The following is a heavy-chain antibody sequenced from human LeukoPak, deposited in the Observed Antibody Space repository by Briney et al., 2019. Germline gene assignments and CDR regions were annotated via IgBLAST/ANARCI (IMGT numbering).Heavy chain of an antibody. CDR1: GGSISSYY. Sequence: SETLSLTCTVSGGSISSYYWSWIRQPPGKGLEWIGYIYYSGSTNYNPSLKSRVTISIDTSKNQFSLKVTSVTAADAAVYYCARAGFYASVNQYYYYYYMDVWGTGTTVTVSS. V-gene: IGHV4-59*01. CDR3: ARAGFYASVNQYYYYYYMDV. CDR2: IYYSGST. J-gene: IGHJ6*03. D-gene: IGHD2/OR15-2a*01.